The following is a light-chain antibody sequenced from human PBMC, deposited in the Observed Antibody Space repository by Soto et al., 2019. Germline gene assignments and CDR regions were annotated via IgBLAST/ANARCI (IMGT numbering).Light chain of an antibody. J-gene: IGLJ1*01. V-gene: IGLV1-51*01. Sequence: QSVLTQPPSVSATPGQKVTISCSGRSSNIGNNVVSWYRQLPGTAPKLLIYDNNKRPSGIPDRFSGSKSGTSATLGITGLQTGDEAEFYCGTWDGRLSAYVFGTGTKVTVL. CDR2: DNN. CDR3: GTWDGRLSAYV. CDR1: SSNIGNNV.